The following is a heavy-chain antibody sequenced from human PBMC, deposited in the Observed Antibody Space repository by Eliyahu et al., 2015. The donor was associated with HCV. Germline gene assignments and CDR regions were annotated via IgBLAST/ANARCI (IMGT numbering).Heavy chain of an antibody. CDR1: GXTLSGFA. J-gene: IGHJ4*02. CDR3: ARPGYSGYDFGY. Sequence: QVXLMESGGGVVQPGRSLRLSCAASGXTLSGFAMHWVRQAPGKGLEWVAVISYDGSQKYYADSVKGRFTISRDNSKNTLYLQMNSLRAEDSAVYYCARPGYSGYDFGYWGQGTLVTVSS. V-gene: IGHV3-30-3*01. D-gene: IGHD5-12*01. CDR2: ISYDGSQK.